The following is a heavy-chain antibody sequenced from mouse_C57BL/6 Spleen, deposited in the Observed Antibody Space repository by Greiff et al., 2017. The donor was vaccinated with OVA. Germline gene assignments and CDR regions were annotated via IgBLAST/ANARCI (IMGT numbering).Heavy chain of an antibody. Sequence: VQLQQSGPVLVKPGASVKMSCKASGYTFTDYYMNWVKQSHGKSLEWIGVINPYNGGTSYNQKFKGKATLTVDKSSSTAYMELNSLTSEDSAVYYCAREEYDYLYYFDYWGQGTTLTVSS. CDR2: INPYNGGT. V-gene: IGHV1-19*01. CDR3: AREEYDYLYYFDY. J-gene: IGHJ2*01. CDR1: GYTFTDYY. D-gene: IGHD2-4*01.